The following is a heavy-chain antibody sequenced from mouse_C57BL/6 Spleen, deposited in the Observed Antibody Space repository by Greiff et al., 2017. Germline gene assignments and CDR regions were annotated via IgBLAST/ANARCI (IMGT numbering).Heavy chain of an antibody. D-gene: IGHD2-5*01. CDR1: GFTFSNYW. V-gene: IGHV6-3*01. CDR3: TTYSNFDY. J-gene: IGHJ2*01. Sequence: EVKLQESGGGLVQPGGSMKLSCVASGFTFSNYWMNWVRQSPEKGLAWVAQIRLKSDNYATPYAESVKGRFTISREYAKSSVYLQMNNVRAEDTRMYYCTTYSNFDYWGQGTTLTVSS. CDR2: IRLKSDNYAT.